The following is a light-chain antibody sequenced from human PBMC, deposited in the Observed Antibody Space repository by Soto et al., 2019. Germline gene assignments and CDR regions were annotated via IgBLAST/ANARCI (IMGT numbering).Light chain of an antibody. V-gene: IGKV1-39*01. Sequence: DIQMTQSQSSLSASVGDRVTFTCRASQSISTYLNWYQQKPGKAPKLLIYGASSLQSGVPSRFSGGGSGTDFTLTITSLQPEDFATYFCQQSYSTLTWTFGQGTKVEVK. J-gene: IGKJ1*01. CDR1: QSISTY. CDR3: QQSYSTLTWT. CDR2: GAS.